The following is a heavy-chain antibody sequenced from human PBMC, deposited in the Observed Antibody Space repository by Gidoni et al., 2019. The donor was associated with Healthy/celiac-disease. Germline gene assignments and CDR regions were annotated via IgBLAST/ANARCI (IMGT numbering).Heavy chain of an antibody. D-gene: IGHD6-19*01. CDR2: ISSSSSYI. V-gene: IGHV3-21*01. J-gene: IGHJ4*02. Sequence: EVQLVESGGGLVKPGGSLRLSCAASGFTFSSYSMNWVRQAPGKGLEWVSSISSSSSYIYYADSVKGRFTISRDNAKNSLYLQMNSLRAEDTAVYYCARFIAVAGALDYWGQGTLVTVSS. CDR1: GFTFSSYS. CDR3: ARFIAVAGALDY.